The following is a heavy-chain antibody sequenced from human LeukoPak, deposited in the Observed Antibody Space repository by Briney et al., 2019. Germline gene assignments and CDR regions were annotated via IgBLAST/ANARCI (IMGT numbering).Heavy chain of an antibody. J-gene: IGHJ4*02. CDR1: TFTFSNYW. D-gene: IGHD3-3*01. CDR3: ARGPRFLEWLRHEYYFDY. CDR2: IYSGGST. V-gene: IGHV3-53*01. Sequence: PGGSLRLSCAASTFTFSNYWMSWVRQAPGKGLEWVSVIYSGGSTYYADSVKGRFTISRDNSKNTLYLQMNSLRAEDTAVYYCARGPRFLEWLRHEYYFDYWGQGTLVTVSS.